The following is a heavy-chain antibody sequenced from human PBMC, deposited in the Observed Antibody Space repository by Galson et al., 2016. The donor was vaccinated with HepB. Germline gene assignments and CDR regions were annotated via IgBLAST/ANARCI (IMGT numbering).Heavy chain of an antibody. Sequence: SLRLSCAASGFTLSNSAMSWVRQAPGKGLEWVSAMSDSCGSTYYADSVKGRFTISRDNSKNTLYLQMNSLGAEDTAIYYCAVRYSSIWYFQHWGRGTLVSVSS. CDR3: AVRYSSIWYFQH. CDR2: MSDSCGST. D-gene: IGHD6-13*01. V-gene: IGHV3-23*01. CDR1: GFTLSNSA. J-gene: IGHJ1*01.